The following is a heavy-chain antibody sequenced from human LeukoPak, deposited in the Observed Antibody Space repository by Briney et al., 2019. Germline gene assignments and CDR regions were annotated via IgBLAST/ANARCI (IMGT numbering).Heavy chain of an antibody. CDR1: GFTFSSYA. Sequence: GSLRLSCAASGFTFSSYAMSWVRQAPGKGLEWVSAISGSGGSTYYADSVKRRFTISRDNSKNTLYLQMNSLRAEDTAVYYCAKDGIDTGWFDPWGQGTLVTVSS. CDR3: AKDGIDTGWFDP. CDR2: ISGSGGST. J-gene: IGHJ5*02. V-gene: IGHV3-23*01. D-gene: IGHD5-18*01.